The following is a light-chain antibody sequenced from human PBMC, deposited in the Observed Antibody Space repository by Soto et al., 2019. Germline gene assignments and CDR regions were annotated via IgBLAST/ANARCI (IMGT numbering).Light chain of an antibody. Sequence: QCAATGSWAEGGGGSLSCRASQSVGSSFAWYQQRPGQAPRLLIYDASIRATGIPARFSGSGSGTDFTLTISSLEPEDFAIYSCQQRGNWWTSGQGTKVDIK. CDR3: QQRGNWWT. V-gene: IGKV3-11*01. CDR2: DAS. CDR1: QSVGSS. J-gene: IGKJ1*01.